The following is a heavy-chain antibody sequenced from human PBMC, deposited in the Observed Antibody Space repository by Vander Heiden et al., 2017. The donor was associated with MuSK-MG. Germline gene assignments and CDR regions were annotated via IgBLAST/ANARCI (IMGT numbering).Heavy chain of an antibody. D-gene: IGHD5-18*01. CDR3: AKDRVYSYGLTFDY. CDR1: GFPSSSYA. Sequence: EVQLLESGGGLVQPGGSLRLSCAASGFPSSSYAMSWVRQAPGKGLEWVSASRGSGGSTYYADSVKGRFTISRDNSKNTLYLQMKSMRAEDTAVYYCAKDRVYSYGLTFDYWGHVTLVTVSS. V-gene: IGHV3-23*01. CDR2: SRGSGGST. J-gene: IGHJ4*01.